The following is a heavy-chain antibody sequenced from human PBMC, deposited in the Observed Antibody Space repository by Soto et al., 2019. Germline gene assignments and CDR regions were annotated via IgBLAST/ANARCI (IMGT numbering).Heavy chain of an antibody. CDR2: INPNSGGT. J-gene: IGHJ4*02. D-gene: IGHD5-18*01. CDR1: RYTYKCKY. CDR3: ARASGNGYDEYVSDY. Sequence: GAPVKATCKACRYTYKCKYMHWLRQAPGQGLEWMGWINPNSGGTNYAQRFQGWVTMTRDKSISTAYMELSSLRADDTAVYYCARASGNGYDEYVSDYWGQGTLVTVSS. V-gene: IGHV1-2*04.